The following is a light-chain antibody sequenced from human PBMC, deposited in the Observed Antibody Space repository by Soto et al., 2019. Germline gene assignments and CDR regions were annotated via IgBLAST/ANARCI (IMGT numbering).Light chain of an antibody. CDR1: SSKIGAGYE. Sequence: QAVVTQPPSVSGAPGQRVTISCTGSSSKIGAGYEVHWYLQLPGTAHKLLVYTHNNRPSGVPDRFSGSTAGTSASLAITGLQAEDEADYYCQSYDSRLSAYVFGTGTKLTVL. J-gene: IGLJ1*01. CDR3: QSYDSRLSAYV. V-gene: IGLV1-40*01. CDR2: THN.